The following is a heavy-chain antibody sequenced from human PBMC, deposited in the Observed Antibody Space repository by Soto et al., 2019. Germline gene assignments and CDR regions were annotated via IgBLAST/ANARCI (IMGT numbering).Heavy chain of an antibody. Sequence: PSETLSLTCTVSGGSISSGGYYWSWIRQHPGKGLEWIGYIYYSGSTYYNPSLKSRVTISVDTSKNQFSLKLSSVTAADTAVYYCARVTLSHGAFDIWRQGTMVTVSS. V-gene: IGHV4-31*03. J-gene: IGHJ3*02. CDR1: GGSISSGGYY. CDR2: IYYSGST. CDR3: ARVTLSHGAFDI.